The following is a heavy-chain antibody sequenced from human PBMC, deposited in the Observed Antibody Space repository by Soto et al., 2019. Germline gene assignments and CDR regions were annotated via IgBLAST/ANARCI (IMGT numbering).Heavy chain of an antibody. V-gene: IGHV3-48*02. Sequence: EVQVVESGGALVQPGGSLRLSCAASGFTFSSYSMNWVRQAPGKGLEWISYIGIDSNLRSYADSVKGRFTISRDNAKNSLYLQMNSRGDDDAAVYSCVRDTQWDFDIWGEGTMVTVSS. D-gene: IGHD1-26*01. J-gene: IGHJ3*02. CDR2: IGIDSNLR. CDR3: VRDTQWDFDI. CDR1: GFTFSSYS.